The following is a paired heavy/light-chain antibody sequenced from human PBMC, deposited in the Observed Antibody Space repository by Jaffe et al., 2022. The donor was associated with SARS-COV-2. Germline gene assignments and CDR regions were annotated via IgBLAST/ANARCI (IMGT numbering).Light chain of an antibody. CDR3: QQYNNWPIT. CDR1: QSVTSN. Sequence: EIVMTQSPATLSVSPGERATLSCRASQSVTSNLAWYQQRPGQAPRLLIYAASTRATGIPARFSGSGSGTEFTLTISSLQSEDFAVYYCQQYNNWPITFGQGTRLEIK. CDR2: AAS. J-gene: IGKJ5*01. V-gene: IGKV3-15*01.
Heavy chain of an antibody. J-gene: IGHJ4*02. Sequence: EVQLVQSGAEVKKPGESLKISCKGSGYSFTTYWIGWVRQMPGKGLEWMGIIHPGDSDTRYSPSFHGQVTFSADKSISTAYLQWSSLKASDTGMYYCASVSSTWTIDYWGQGTLVTVSS. CDR2: IHPGDSDT. CDR1: GYSFTTYW. D-gene: IGHD6-13*01. CDR3: ASVSSTWTIDY. V-gene: IGHV5-51*01.